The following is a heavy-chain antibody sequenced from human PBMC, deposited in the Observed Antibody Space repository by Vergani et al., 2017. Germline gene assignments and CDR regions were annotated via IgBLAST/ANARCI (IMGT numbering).Heavy chain of an antibody. J-gene: IGHJ6*02. CDR1: GFTFNHYA. D-gene: IGHD5-12*01. CDR2: ISGSGGST. CDR3: AKANPRNRCYDYRYYYHAMDV. Sequence: EVQLLESGGDLVQPGGSLRLSCAASGFTFNHYAMNWVRQAPGKGLEWVSGISGSGGSTYYAGSVKGRFTISRDSSKNTLYLQMNSLCAGDTAVYYCAKANPRNRCYDYRYYYHAMDVWGQGTTVTVSS. V-gene: IGHV3-23*01.